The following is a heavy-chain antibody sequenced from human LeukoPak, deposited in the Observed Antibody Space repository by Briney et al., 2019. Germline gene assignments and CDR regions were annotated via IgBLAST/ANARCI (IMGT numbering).Heavy chain of an antibody. CDR1: GFTFSTYT. Sequence: GGSLRLSCAASGFTFSTYTMNWVRQAPGKGLEWVSSISSSSSYIYYADSVKGRFTISRDNAKNSLYLQMNSLRAEDTAVYYCAREGISYYMDVWGKGTTVTVSS. CDR3: AREGISYYMDV. V-gene: IGHV3-21*01. D-gene: IGHD2-15*01. CDR2: ISSSSSYI. J-gene: IGHJ6*03.